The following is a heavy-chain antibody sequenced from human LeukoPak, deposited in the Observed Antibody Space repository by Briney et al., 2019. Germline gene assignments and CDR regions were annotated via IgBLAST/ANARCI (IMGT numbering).Heavy chain of an antibody. J-gene: IGHJ4*02. CDR2: ISGSGGST. CDR1: GFTFSHYG. D-gene: IGHD3-22*01. CDR3: AKEGDYYDSSGNFDY. Sequence: PGGSLRLSCAASGFTFSHYGMTWVRQAPGKGLEWVSAISGSGGSTYYADSVKGRFTISRDNSKNTLYLQMNSLRAEDTAVYYCAKEGDYYDSSGNFDYWGQGTLVTVSS. V-gene: IGHV3-23*01.